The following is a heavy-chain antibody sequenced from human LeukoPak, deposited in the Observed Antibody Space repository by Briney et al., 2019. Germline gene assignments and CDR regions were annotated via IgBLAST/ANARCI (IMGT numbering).Heavy chain of an antibody. V-gene: IGHV3-23*01. D-gene: IGHD6-19*01. CDR3: AKDLAAVAVAPGY. CDR2: ISGSGATT. J-gene: IGHJ4*02. CDR1: GFTFSSYA. Sequence: GGSLRLSCAASGFTFSSYAMSWVRQAPGKGLEWVSAISGSGATTYHADSVKGRFTISRDNSKDTLYMQMNSLRADDTAVYYCAKDLAAVAVAPGYWGQGALVTVSS.